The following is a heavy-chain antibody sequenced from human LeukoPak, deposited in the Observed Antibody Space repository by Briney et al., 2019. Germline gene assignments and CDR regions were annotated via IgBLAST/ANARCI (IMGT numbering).Heavy chain of an antibody. CDR3: TTYSGSYLGDY. CDR1: GFTFSNAW. CDR2: IKSKTDGGTT. V-gene: IGHV3-15*01. Sequence: GGSLRLSCAASGFTFSNAWMSWVRQAPGKGLEWVGRIKSKTDGGTTDYAAPVKGRFTISRDDSKNTLYLQMNSLKTEDTAAYYCTTYSGSYLGDYWGQGTLVTVSS. D-gene: IGHD1-26*01. J-gene: IGHJ4*02.